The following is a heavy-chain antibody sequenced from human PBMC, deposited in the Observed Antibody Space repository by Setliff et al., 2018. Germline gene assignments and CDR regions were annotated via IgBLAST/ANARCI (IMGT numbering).Heavy chain of an antibody. CDR3: ATEKFPGDWGDY. CDR2: ISVYNGKT. CDR1: GYTFTSYG. D-gene: IGHD2-21*01. Sequence: EASVKVSCKASGYTFTSYGFSWVRQAPGQGLEWMGWISVYNGKTKYAQKFQGRVTMTTDTSTRTAYMEVTSLRSDDTAAYYCATEKFPGDWGDYWGQGTLVTVSS. V-gene: IGHV1-18*01. J-gene: IGHJ4*02.